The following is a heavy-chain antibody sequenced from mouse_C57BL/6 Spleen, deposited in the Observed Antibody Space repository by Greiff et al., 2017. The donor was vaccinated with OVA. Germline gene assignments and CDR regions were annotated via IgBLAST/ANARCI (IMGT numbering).Heavy chain of an antibody. D-gene: IGHD1-1*01. J-gene: IGHJ2*01. CDR3: ARRDYGSSYYCDY. V-gene: IGHV1-55*01. CDR2: IYPGSGST. CDR1: GYTFTSYW. Sequence: QVQLQQSGAELVKPGASVKMSCKASGYTFTSYWIPWVKQRPGQGLEWIGDIYPGSGSTNYNEKFKSKATLTVDTSSSTAYMQLSSLTSEDSAVEYCARRDYGSSYYCDYWGQGTTLTVSS.